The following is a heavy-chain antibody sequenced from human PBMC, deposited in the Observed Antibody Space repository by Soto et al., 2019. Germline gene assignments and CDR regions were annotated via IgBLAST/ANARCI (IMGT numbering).Heavy chain of an antibody. D-gene: IGHD3-22*01. J-gene: IGHJ4*01. V-gene: IGHV4-59*08. CDR1: RGSMRPYY. CDR2: VYHSGRT. CDR3: SRQGGDYYDSVTYDPKYFDY. Sequence: SETLSLTCTVSRGSMRPYYWSWIRQPPGKGLEWIGYVYHSGRTTYSPSVKSRVTISVDTSKNQFALRLNSVTAADTAVYYCSRQGGDYYDSVTYDPKYFDYWGHGVLVTVSS.